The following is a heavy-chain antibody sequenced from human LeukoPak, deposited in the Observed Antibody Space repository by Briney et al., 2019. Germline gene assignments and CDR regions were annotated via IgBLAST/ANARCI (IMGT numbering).Heavy chain of an antibody. D-gene: IGHD4-17*01. CDR3: ARDPTTVTKGFDI. Sequence: TTSETLSLTCTVSGGSISSHYWTWIRQPPGKGLEWIGYISYSGNTNYNPSLRSRVTILVDTSKNQISLKLSSVTAADTAVYYRARDPTTVTKGFDIWGQGTTVTVSS. CDR2: ISYSGNT. CDR1: GGSISSHY. J-gene: IGHJ3*02. V-gene: IGHV4-59*11.